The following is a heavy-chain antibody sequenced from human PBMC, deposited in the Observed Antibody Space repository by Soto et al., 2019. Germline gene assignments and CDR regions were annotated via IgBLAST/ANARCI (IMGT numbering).Heavy chain of an antibody. CDR3: ARESRPCSGGSCYFYPFFDI. CDR2: ISYDGSNK. J-gene: IGHJ3*02. CDR1: GFTFSSYA. D-gene: IGHD2-15*01. Sequence: QVQLVESGGGVVQPGRSLRLSCAASGFTFSSYAMHWVRQAPGKGLEWVAVISYDGSNKYYADSVKGRFTISRDNSKNTLYLQMNSLRAEDTAVYYCARESRPCSGGSCYFYPFFDIWGQGTMVTVSS. V-gene: IGHV3-30-3*01.